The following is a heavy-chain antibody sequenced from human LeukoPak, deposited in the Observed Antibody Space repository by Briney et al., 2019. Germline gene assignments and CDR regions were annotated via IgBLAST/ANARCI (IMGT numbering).Heavy chain of an antibody. Sequence: WASVTVSCTASGGTFSSYAISWVRQAPGQGLEWMGGIIPIFGTANYAQKFQGRVTITADESTSTAYVELSSVRSEDTAVYYCAEAGPDAFDIWGQGTMVTVSS. CDR2: IIPIFGTA. V-gene: IGHV1-69*13. CDR3: AEAGPDAFDI. J-gene: IGHJ3*02. CDR1: GGTFSSYA. D-gene: IGHD6-13*01.